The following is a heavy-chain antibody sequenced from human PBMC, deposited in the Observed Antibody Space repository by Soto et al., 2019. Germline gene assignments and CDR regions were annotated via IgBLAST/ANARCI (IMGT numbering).Heavy chain of an antibody. J-gene: IGHJ4*02. CDR1: GFTFSSYG. D-gene: IGHD5-12*01. Sequence: GGSLRLSCAASGFTFSSYGMHWVRQAPGKGLEWVAVISYDGSNKYYADSVKGRFTISRDNSKNTLYLQMNSLRAEDTAVYYCAKSPGDIVPTSDFDYWGQRTLVTVSS. CDR3: AKSPGDIVPTSDFDY. CDR2: ISYDGSNK. V-gene: IGHV3-30*18.